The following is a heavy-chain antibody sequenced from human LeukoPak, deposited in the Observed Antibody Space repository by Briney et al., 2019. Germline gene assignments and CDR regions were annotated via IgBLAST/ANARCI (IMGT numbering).Heavy chain of an antibody. CDR3: AREGAYCGGDCYFDY. V-gene: IGHV1-46*01. Sequence: GASVKVSCKASGYTFTSYYMHWVRQAPGQGLEWMGIINPSGGSTSYAQKFQGRVTMTRDTSTSTVYMELSSLGSEDTAVYYCAREGAYCGGDCYFDYWGQGTLVTVSS. CDR1: GYTFTSYY. CDR2: INPSGGST. D-gene: IGHD2-21*01. J-gene: IGHJ4*02.